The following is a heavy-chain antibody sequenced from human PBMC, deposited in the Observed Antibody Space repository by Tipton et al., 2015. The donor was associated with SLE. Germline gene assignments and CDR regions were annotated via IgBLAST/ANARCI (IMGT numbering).Heavy chain of an antibody. CDR1: NGSISSGSYY. V-gene: IGHV4-61*10. Sequence: TLSLTCTVSNGSISSGSYYWSWIRQPAGKGLEWIGCIYYSGSTNYNPSLNSRVTLSVDMSKNQFSLKLSSVTAADTAVYYCASSVAWDPFDYWGQGTLVTVSS. J-gene: IGHJ4*02. CDR2: IYYSGST. CDR3: ASSVAWDPFDY. D-gene: IGHD1-26*01.